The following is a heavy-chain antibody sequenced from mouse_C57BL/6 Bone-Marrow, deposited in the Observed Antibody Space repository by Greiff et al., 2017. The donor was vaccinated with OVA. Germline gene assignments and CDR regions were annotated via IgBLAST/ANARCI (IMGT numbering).Heavy chain of an antibody. CDR2: INPSSGYT. J-gene: IGHJ2*01. V-gene: IGHV1-7*01. D-gene: IGHD1-1*01. CDR3: ARAGPHYYGSSLCYFDY. CDR1: GYTFTSYW. Sequence: QVQLQQPGAELVKPGASVKLSCKASGYTFTSYWMHWVKQRPGQGLEWIGYINPSSGYTKYNQKFKDKVTLTADKSSSTAYMHLSSLKSEDPALYYCARAGPHYYGSSLCYFDYWGQGTTLTVSS.